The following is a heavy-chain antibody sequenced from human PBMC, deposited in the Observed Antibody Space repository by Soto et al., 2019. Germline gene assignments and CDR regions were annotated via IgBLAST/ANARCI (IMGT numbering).Heavy chain of an antibody. J-gene: IGHJ4*02. CDR1: GFAFSGAA. D-gene: IGHD1-1*01. CDR2: IRSKAHNYAT. V-gene: IGHV3-73*02. CDR3: TRPNDEMAFVF. Sequence: EVQLVESGGDLVRSGGSLKVSCAASGFAFSGAAFHWVRQAPGKGLEWVGRIRSKAHNYATEYAASVKGRFTISRDDSRNTAYLQMNSLKVEDTAVYYCTRPNDEMAFVFSGQGTLVTVSS.